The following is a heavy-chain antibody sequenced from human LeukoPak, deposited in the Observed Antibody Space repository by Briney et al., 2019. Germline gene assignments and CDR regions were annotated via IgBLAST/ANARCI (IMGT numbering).Heavy chain of an antibody. CDR2: IYYSGST. Sequence: SETLSLTCTVSGGSISSSSYYWGWIRQPPGKGLEWIGYIYYSGSTNYNPSLKSRVTISVDTSKNQFSLKLSSVTAADTAVYYCARVFGNIGYWGQGTLVTVSS. CDR1: GGSISSSSYY. V-gene: IGHV4-61*05. CDR3: ARVFGNIGY. D-gene: IGHD4-23*01. J-gene: IGHJ4*02.